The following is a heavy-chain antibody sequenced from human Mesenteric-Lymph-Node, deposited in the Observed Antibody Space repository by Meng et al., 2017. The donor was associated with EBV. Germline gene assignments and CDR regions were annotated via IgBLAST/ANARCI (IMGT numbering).Heavy chain of an antibody. CDR3: ARRGKVGAGY. CDR1: GGSFSGYY. V-gene: IGHV4-34*01. CDR2: INHSGST. D-gene: IGHD1-26*01. Sequence: QVPLPQWGAGMLKPSGTLSLTCAVYGGSFSGYYWSWLRQPPGKGLEWIGEINHSGSTNYNPSLKSRVTISVDTSKNQFSLKLSSVTAADTAVYYCARRGKVGAGYWGQGTLVTVSS. J-gene: IGHJ4*02.